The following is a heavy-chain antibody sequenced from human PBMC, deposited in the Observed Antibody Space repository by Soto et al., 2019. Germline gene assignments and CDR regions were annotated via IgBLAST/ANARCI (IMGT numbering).Heavy chain of an antibody. CDR2: INPITGGT. V-gene: IGHV1-2*02. CDR1: GYTFTSYY. CDR3: ARNYYDSSDRDYLDY. D-gene: IGHD3-22*01. Sequence: GPVKVSCKASGYTFTSYYIHWVRQAPGQGLEWMGWINPITGGTNYAPRFQGRVTMTRDTSITTAYMELSRLRSDDTAVYYCARNYYDSSDRDYLDYWGQGTPVTVSS. J-gene: IGHJ4*02.